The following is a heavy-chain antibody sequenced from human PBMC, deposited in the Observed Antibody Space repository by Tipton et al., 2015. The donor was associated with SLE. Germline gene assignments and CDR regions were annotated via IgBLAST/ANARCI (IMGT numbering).Heavy chain of an antibody. V-gene: IGHV1-69*13. CDR3: ARAPGGEVVSVDPFDD. J-gene: IGHJ4*02. D-gene: IGHD2-21*01. Sequence: QSGAEVKKPGSSVKVSCKVSGGTFMRSVFGWVRQAPGQGLEWMGWDNPLFGPPKYAQKLQGRVTIIADESTSTVSMELTSLTSDDTAVYYCARAPGGEVVSVDPFDDWGQGTLVTVSS. CDR1: GGTFMRSV. CDR2: DNPLFGPP.